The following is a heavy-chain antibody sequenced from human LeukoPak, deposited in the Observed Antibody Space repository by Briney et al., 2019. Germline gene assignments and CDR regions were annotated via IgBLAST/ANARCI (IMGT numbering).Heavy chain of an antibody. D-gene: IGHD1-26*01. Sequence: SETLSLTCTVSGGSIGSYYWSWIRQPPGKGLEWIGYIYYSGSTNYNPSLKSRVTISVDKSKNQFSLRLTSVTAADTAVYYCARDVGPSNPNWFDPWGQGTLVTVSS. CDR2: IYYSGST. CDR1: GGSIGSYY. J-gene: IGHJ5*02. CDR3: ARDVGPSNPNWFDP. V-gene: IGHV4-59*12.